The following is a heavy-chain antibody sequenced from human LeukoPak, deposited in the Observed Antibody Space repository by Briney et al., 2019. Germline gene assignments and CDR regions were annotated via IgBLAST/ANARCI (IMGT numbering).Heavy chain of an antibody. CDR3: ARWEGGNSAFDY. CDR1: GYTFTSYD. Sequence: ASVTVSCKASGYTFTSYDINWVRQATGQGLEWMGWMNPNSGNTGYAQKFQGRVTMTRNTSISTAYMELSSLRSEDTAVYYCARWEGGNSAFDYWGQGTLVTVSS. V-gene: IGHV1-8*01. J-gene: IGHJ4*02. CDR2: MNPNSGNT. D-gene: IGHD4-23*01.